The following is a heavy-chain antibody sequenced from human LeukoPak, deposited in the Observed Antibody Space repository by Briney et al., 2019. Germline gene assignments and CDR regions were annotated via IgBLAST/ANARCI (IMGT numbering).Heavy chain of an antibody. J-gene: IGHJ4*02. D-gene: IGHD6-19*01. CDR1: GFTFGDYA. CDR3: SRAVAGRYFDY. V-gene: IGHV3-49*04. CDR2: ISSKAYGGTT. Sequence: EPGGSLRLSCTASGFTFGDYAMTWVRQAPGKGLEWVSFISSKAYGGTTEYAASVKGRFTIIRDDSKSIAYLQVNSLKTEDTAVYYCSRAVAGRYFDYWGQGTLVTVSS.